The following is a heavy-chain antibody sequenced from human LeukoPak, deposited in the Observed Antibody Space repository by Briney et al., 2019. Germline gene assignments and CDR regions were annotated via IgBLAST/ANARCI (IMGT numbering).Heavy chain of an antibody. Sequence: GGSLRLSCAASGFTFDDYGMSWVRQAPGKGLEWGSGINWNGGSTGYADSVKGRFTISRDNAKNSLYLQMNSLRAEDTAVYYCARDLRDCSGGSCVGGFAFDIWGQGTMVTVSS. CDR1: GFTFDDYG. D-gene: IGHD2-15*01. CDR3: ARDLRDCSGGSCVGGFAFDI. J-gene: IGHJ3*02. CDR2: INWNGGST. V-gene: IGHV3-20*04.